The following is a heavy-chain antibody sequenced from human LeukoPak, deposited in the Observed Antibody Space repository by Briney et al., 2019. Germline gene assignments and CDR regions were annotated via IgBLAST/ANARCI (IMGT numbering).Heavy chain of an antibody. D-gene: IGHD4-17*01. CDR2: IYHSGST. CDR1: GGSISSGGYS. CDR3: ARANDYGDYIWFDP. V-gene: IGHV4-30-2*01. J-gene: IGHJ5*02. Sequence: PSETLSLTCAVSGGSISSGGYSWSWIRQPPGKGLEWIGYIYHSGSTYYNPSLKSRVTISVDRSKNQFSLKLSSVTAADTAVYYCARANDYGDYIWFDPWGQGTLVTVSS.